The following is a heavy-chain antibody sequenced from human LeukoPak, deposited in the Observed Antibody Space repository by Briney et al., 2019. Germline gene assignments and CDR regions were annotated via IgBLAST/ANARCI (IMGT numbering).Heavy chain of an antibody. D-gene: IGHD4-17*01. CDR3: ARPNGDYHNWFDP. CDR1: GYTFTGYY. J-gene: IGHJ5*02. Sequence: ASVKVSCKASGYTFTGYYIHWVRQAPGQGLEWMGWANPNSGDTNYAQKFQDRVTLSRDTSISTAYMELTNLRSDDTAVYYCARPNGDYHNWFDPWGQGTLVTVSS. CDR2: ANPNSGDT. V-gene: IGHV1-2*02.